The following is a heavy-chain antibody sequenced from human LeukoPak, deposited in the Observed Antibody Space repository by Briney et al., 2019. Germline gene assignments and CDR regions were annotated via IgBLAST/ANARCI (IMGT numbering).Heavy chain of an antibody. CDR2: IRNKAYGGTT. J-gene: IGHJ6*03. CDR1: GFTFGDYG. V-gene: IGHV3-49*04. Sequence: PGGSLRLSCTASGFTFGDYGMSWVRQAPGKGLEWVGFIRNKAYGGTTEYAASVKGRFTISRDDSKSIAYLQMNSLKTEDTAVYYCTREIGVAGTYYYYMDVWAKGPRSPSP. CDR3: TREIGVAGTYYYYMDV. D-gene: IGHD6-19*01.